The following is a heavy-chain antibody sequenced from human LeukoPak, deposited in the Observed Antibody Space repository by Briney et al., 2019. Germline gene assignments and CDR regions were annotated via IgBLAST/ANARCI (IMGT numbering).Heavy chain of an antibody. J-gene: IGHJ3*02. CDR3: ARGKWGGNAFDI. V-gene: IGHV4-39*01. Sequence: PSETLSLTCSVSGGSIASSSYYWGWIRQPPGKGLEWIGSVFRTGTTYYSASLKSRVTISLDTSKNQFSLKLSSVTAADTAVYYCARGKWGGNAFDIWGQGTIVTVSS. CDR2: VFRTGTT. D-gene: IGHD1-26*01. CDR1: GGSIASSSYY.